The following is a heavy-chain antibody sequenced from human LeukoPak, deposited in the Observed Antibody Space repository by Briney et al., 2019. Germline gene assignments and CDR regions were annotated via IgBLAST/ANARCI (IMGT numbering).Heavy chain of an antibody. J-gene: IGHJ4*02. D-gene: IGHD3-9*01. CDR3: AKADNYDILTGYSSYYFDY. CDR1: GFIFSSYA. V-gene: IGHV3-23*01. CDR2: ISGSGGST. Sequence: GGSLRLSCAASGFIFSSYAMSWVRQAPGKGLEWVSAISGSGGSTYYADSVKGRFTISRDNSKNTLYLQMNSLRAEDTAVYYCAKADNYDILTGYSSYYFDYWGQGTLVTVSS.